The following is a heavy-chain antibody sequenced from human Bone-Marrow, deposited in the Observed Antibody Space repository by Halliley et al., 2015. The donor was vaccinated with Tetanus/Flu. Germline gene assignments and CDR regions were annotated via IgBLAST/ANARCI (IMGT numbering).Heavy chain of an antibody. V-gene: IGHV4-59*08. CDR1: GVSLSPYY. D-gene: IGHD1-26*01. Sequence: LRLSCSVSGVSLSPYYWSWVRQPPGKGLEWIGYIYYRGNTNYNPSLKTRVTLSVDTSKQQFSLKLTSVTAADTAVYYCARQCSGNTCYTDAFDIWGQGTTVTVSS. J-gene: IGHJ3*02. CDR2: IYYRGNT. CDR3: ARQCSGNTCYTDAFDI.